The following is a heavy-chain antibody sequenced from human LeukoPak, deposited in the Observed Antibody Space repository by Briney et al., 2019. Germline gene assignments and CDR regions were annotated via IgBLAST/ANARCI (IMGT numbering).Heavy chain of an antibody. Sequence: SETLSLTRTVSGASVSSSYWSWIRQSPGRGLEWIGYIFYTGNTNYNPSLKSRVTISVDTSKNQFSLRLSSVTAADTAVYYCARVTGYMIEDYFDYWGQGTLVTVSS. V-gene: IGHV4-59*02. D-gene: IGHD3-22*01. CDR2: IFYTGNT. CDR1: GASVSSSY. CDR3: ARVTGYMIEDYFDY. J-gene: IGHJ4*02.